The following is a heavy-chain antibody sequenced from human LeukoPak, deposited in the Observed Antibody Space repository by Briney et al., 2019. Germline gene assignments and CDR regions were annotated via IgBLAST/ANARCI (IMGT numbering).Heavy chain of an antibody. V-gene: IGHV3-30*02. CDR1: GFTFSSYG. CDR3: AKGLSSGVGRVTPGYGMDV. Sequence: PGGSLRLSCAASGFTFSSYGMHWVRQAPGKGLEWVAGVRNGGGNTYHPDSANRPFNISRDNSKNTFYLQINSLRAEDTAVYYCAKGLSSGVGRVTPGYGMDVWGQGTTVTVSS. CDR2: VRNGGGNT. J-gene: IGHJ6*02. D-gene: IGHD2-21*02.